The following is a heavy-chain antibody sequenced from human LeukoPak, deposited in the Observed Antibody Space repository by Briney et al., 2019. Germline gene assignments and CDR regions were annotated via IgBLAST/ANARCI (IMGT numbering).Heavy chain of an antibody. D-gene: IGHD5-18*01. J-gene: IGHJ4*02. V-gene: IGHV1-18*01. CDR1: GYTFTSYG. CDR3: ARAGRYSYRSGFDY. CDR2: ISAYNGNT. Sequence: EASVKVSCKASGYTFTSYGISWVRQAPGQGLEWMGWISAYNGNTNYAQKLQGRVTMTTDTSTSTAYMELRSLRSDDTAVYYCARAGRYSYRSGFDYWGQGTLVTASS.